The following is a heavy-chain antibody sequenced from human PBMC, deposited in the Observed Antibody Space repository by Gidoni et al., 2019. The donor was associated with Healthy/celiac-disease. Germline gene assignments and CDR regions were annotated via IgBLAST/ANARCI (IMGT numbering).Heavy chain of an antibody. CDR1: GFTFSSYA. V-gene: IGHV3-30-3*01. D-gene: IGHD1-26*01. J-gene: IGHJ3*02. CDR3: ARDRYNSGGYFGDAFDI. CDR2: ISYDGSNK. Sequence: QVQLLESGGGVVQPGRSLRPSCAASGFTFSSYAMHWFRQAPGKGLEWVAVISYDGSNKYYAGSVKGRFTISRDNSKNTLYLQMNSLRAEDTAVYYCARDRYNSGGYFGDAFDIWGQGTMVTVSS.